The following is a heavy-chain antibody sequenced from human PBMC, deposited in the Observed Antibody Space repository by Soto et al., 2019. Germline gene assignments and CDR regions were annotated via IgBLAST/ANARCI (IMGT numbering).Heavy chain of an antibody. CDR3: TRDDSGLGIDY. V-gene: IGHV3-74*01. J-gene: IGHJ4*02. D-gene: IGHD1-26*01. Sequence: AGGSLRLSCEASGFNFRDFWMHWVRQPPGKGPEWVSNIPSDGRDVSYADSVRGRFTISRDDARNTLYLQMSDLRVEDTAIYYCTRDDSGLGIDYRGQGTQVTVSS. CDR1: GFNFRDFW. CDR2: IPSDGRDV.